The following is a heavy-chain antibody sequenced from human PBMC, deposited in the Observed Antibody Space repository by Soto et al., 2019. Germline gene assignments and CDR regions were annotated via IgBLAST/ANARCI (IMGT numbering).Heavy chain of an antibody. V-gene: IGHV4-30-4*01. CDR2: IYYSGST. Sequence: ASETLSLTCSVSGGSISSGDYYWSWIRQPPGKGLEWIGYIYYSGSTYYNPSLKSRVTISVDTSKNQFSLKLSSVTAADTAVYYCARDTPDYYDSSGHSGYNWFDPWGQGTLVTVSS. CDR3: ARDTPDYYDSSGHSGYNWFDP. J-gene: IGHJ5*02. D-gene: IGHD3-22*01. CDR1: GGSISSGDYY.